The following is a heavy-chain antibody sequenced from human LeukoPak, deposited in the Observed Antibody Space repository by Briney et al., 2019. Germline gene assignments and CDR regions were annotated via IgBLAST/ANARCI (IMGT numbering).Heavy chain of an antibody. Sequence: GGSLRLSCAASGFTFSSYGMSWVRQAPGKGLEWVSAVSGSGGNTYFADSVKGRFTISRDNSKNTLYLQMNSLRAEDTAVYYCAREGGYCGGDCRAFDIWGQGTMVTVSS. CDR3: AREGGYCGGDCRAFDI. D-gene: IGHD2-21*02. CDR2: VSGSGGNT. V-gene: IGHV3-23*01. J-gene: IGHJ3*02. CDR1: GFTFSSYG.